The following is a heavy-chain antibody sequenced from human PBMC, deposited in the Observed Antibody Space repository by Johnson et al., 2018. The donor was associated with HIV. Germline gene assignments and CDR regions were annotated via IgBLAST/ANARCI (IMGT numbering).Heavy chain of an antibody. J-gene: IGHJ3*02. CDR2: ISGSGGST. CDR3: AKDKPYGSGLLLGAFDI. V-gene: IGHV3-23*04. D-gene: IGHD3-10*01. Sequence: VQLVESGGGVVQPGRSLRLSCAASGFTFSSYAMSWVRQAPGKGLEWVSAISGSGGSTYYADSVKGRFTISRDNSKNTLYLQMNSLRAEDTAVYYCAKDKPYGSGLLLGAFDIWGQGTMVTVSS. CDR1: GFTFSSYA.